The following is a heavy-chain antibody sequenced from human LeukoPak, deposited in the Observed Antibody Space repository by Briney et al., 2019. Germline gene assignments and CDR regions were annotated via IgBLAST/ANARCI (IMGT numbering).Heavy chain of an antibody. CDR3: ARSTVVTPDLDY. V-gene: IGHV1-69*04. CDR2: IIPILGIA. J-gene: IGHJ4*02. CDR1: GGTFSSYA. Sequence: ASVKVSCKASGGTFSSYAISWVRQAPGQGLEWMGRIIPILGIANYAQKFQGRVTITADKSTSTAYMELSSLRSEDTAVYYCARSTVVTPDLDYWGQGTLGTVSS. D-gene: IGHD4-23*01.